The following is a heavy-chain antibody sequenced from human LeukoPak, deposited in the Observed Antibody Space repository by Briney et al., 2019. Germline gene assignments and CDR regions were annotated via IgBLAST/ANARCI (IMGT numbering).Heavy chain of an antibody. CDR2: ITSSGANT. CDR1: GFTFGTYA. V-gene: IGHV3-23*01. CDR3: AKDLYGGSVYWYFGL. Sequence: PGESLRLSCAASGFTFGTYAMSWVRQAPGRGLEWVSGITSSGANTYYADSVKGRFTISRDSSKNALYLQMNSLRAEDTAVYYCAKDLYGGSVYWYFGLWGRGTLVTVSS. J-gene: IGHJ2*01. D-gene: IGHD4-23*01.